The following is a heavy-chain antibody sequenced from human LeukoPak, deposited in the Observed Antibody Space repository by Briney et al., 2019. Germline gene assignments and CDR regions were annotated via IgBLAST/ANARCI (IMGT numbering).Heavy chain of an antibody. CDR2: IIPILGIA. V-gene: IGHV1-69*04. J-gene: IGHJ4*02. Sequence: ASVKVSCKASGGTFSSYAISWVRQAPGQGLEWMGRIIPILGIANYAQKFQGRVTITADKSTSTAYMELSSLRSEDTAVYYCARESGSLTEVFYFDYWGQGTLVTVSS. CDR3: ARESGSLTEVFYFDY. CDR1: GGTFSSYA. D-gene: IGHD3-10*01.